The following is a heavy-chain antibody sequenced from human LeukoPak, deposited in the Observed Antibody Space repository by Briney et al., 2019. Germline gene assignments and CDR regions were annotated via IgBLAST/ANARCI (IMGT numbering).Heavy chain of an antibody. D-gene: IGHD6-6*01. V-gene: IGHV3-53*01. Sequence: GGSLRLSCTASGFILNSNHMNWVRQAPGKGLEWVSVIYTGGSTFHADSVKGRFTISRDNSKNTLYLQMNSLRAEDTAVYYCLSSSLDYWGQGTLVTVSS. CDR3: LSSSLDY. J-gene: IGHJ4*02. CDR2: IYTGGST. CDR1: GFILNSNH.